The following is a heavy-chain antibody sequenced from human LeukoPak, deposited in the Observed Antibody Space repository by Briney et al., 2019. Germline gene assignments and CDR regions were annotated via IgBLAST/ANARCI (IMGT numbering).Heavy chain of an antibody. V-gene: IGHV4-34*01. Sequence: SETLSLTCAVYGWSFSGYYWSWIRQPPGKGLEWIGEINHSGSTNYNPSLKSRLTISVDTSKNHFSLKLSSVTAAGTAVYYCARVLYSSGWYDPTANNWFDPWGQGTLVTVSS. CDR2: INHSGST. CDR1: GWSFSGYY. D-gene: IGHD6-19*01. CDR3: ARVLYSSGWYDPTANNWFDP. J-gene: IGHJ5*02.